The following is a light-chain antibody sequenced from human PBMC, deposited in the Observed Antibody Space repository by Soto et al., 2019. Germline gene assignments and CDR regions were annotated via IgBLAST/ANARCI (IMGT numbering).Light chain of an antibody. V-gene: IGKV3-15*01. Sequence: RTQFPAPLSVSPGERGALSWRASQSVRTNVAWYQQKPGQSPRLLIYGASTRATGIPVRFSGSGSGTEFTLTISSLQSEDFAVYYCQQYDDWPPLTFGGGTKVDIK. CDR3: QQYDDWPPLT. CDR2: GAS. CDR1: QSVRTN. J-gene: IGKJ4*01.